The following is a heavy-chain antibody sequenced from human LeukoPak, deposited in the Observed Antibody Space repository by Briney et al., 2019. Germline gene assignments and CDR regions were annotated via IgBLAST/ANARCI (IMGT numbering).Heavy chain of an antibody. V-gene: IGHV3-7*01. D-gene: IGHD3-22*01. CDR2: IRQDESER. J-gene: IGHJ3*02. CDR1: GFSFSSYW. CDR3: ARDWRDSSGKFPNDAFDI. Sequence: PGGSLRLSCEGSGFSFSSYWMTWVRQSPGKGPEWVANIRQDESERYTVDSVKGRFTISRDNAKNSVYLHMNSLRAEDTAVYYCARDWRDSSGKFPNDAFDIWGQGTMVTVSS.